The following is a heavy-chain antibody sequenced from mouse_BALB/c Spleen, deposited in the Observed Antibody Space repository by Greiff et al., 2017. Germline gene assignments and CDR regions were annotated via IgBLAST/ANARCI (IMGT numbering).Heavy chain of an antibody. V-gene: IGHV4-1*02. Sequence: EVKLVESGGGLVQPGGSLKLSCAASGFDFSRYWMSWVRQAPGKGLEWIGEIYPDSSTINYTPSLKDKFIISRDNAKNTLYLQMSKVRSEDTALYYCAGGNYGWFAYWGQGTLVTVSA. CDR2: IYPDSSTI. CDR3: AGGNYGWFAY. CDR1: GFDFSRYW. D-gene: IGHD2-1*01. J-gene: IGHJ3*01.